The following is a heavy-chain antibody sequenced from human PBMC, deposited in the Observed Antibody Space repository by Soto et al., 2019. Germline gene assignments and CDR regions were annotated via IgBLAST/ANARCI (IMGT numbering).Heavy chain of an antibody. CDR2: IYYSGST. J-gene: IGHJ4*02. D-gene: IGHD6-13*01. V-gene: IGHV4-31*03. CDR1: GGSISSGGYC. CDR3: ARVSGDSSSWPFDY. Sequence: SETLSLTCTVSGGSISSGGYCWSWIRQHPGKGLEWIGYIYYSGSTYYNPSLKSRVTISVDTSKNQFSLKLSSVTAADTAVYYCARVSGDSSSWPFDYWGQGTLVTVSS.